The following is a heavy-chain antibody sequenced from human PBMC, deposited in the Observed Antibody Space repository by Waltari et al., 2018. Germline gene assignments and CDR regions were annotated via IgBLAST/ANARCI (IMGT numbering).Heavy chain of an antibody. J-gene: IGHJ6*02. Sequence: VQLVQSGAEVKKPGASVKVSCKVSGYTLTELSMHGVRQAPGKGLEWVSVSYSGGSTYYADSVKGRFTISRDNSKNTLYLQMNSLRADDTAVYYCAREFYSPLYYYYGMDVWGQGTTVTVSS. V-gene: IGHV3-53*01. CDR1: GYTLTELS. CDR3: AREFYSPLYYYYGMDV. D-gene: IGHD4-4*01. CDR2: SYSGGST.